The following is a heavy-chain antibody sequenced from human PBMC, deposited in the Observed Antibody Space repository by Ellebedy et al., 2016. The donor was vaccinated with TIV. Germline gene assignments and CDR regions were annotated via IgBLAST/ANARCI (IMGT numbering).Heavy chain of an antibody. CDR3: ARAMPNYYDSSGYYYPTFDY. CDR2: IYYSGST. CDR1: GGSISSYY. Sequence: MPSETLSLTCTVSGGSISSYYWSWIRQPPEKGLEWIGYIYYSGSTNYNPSLKSRVTISVDTSKNQFSLKLSSVTAADTAVYYCARAMPNYYDSSGYYYPTFDYWGQGTLVTVSS. D-gene: IGHD3-22*01. V-gene: IGHV4-59*01. J-gene: IGHJ4*02.